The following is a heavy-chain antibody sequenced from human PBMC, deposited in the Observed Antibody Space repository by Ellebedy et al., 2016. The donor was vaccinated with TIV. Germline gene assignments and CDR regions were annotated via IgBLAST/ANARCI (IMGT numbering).Heavy chain of an antibody. D-gene: IGHD5-24*01. J-gene: IGHJ4*02. CDR1: GSSITSYY. V-gene: IGHV4-59*08. CDR2: VSYSGTT. Sequence: MPSETLSLTCTVSGSSITSYYWSWIRQCPGKALEWIGDVSYSGTTNYNPSLKSRVHTSFDTSKYQLSLNLSSVTAADTAVYFCARRRDAYNYYFDSWGQGTLVTVSS. CDR3: ARRRDAYNYYFDS.